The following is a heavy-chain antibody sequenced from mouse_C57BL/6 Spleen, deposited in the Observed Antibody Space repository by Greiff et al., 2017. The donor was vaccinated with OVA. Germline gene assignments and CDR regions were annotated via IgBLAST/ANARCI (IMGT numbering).Heavy chain of an antibody. D-gene: IGHD1-1*01. Sequence: LVESGPELVKPGASVKISCKASGYSFTDYNMNWVKQSNGKSLEWIGVINPNYGTTSYNQKFKGKATLTVDQSSSTAYMQLNSLTSEDSAVYYCASSNYYGSSLYYAMDYWGQGTSVTVSS. CDR3: ASSNYYGSSLYYAMDY. CDR1: GYSFTDYN. CDR2: INPNYGTT. V-gene: IGHV1-39*01. J-gene: IGHJ4*01.